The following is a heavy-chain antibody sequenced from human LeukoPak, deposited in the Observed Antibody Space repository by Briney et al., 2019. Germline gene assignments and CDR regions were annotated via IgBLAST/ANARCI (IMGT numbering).Heavy chain of an antibody. Sequence: GGSLGLSCAASGFTFSSYAMSWVRQAPGKGLEWVSAISGSGGSTYYADSVKGRFTISRDNSKNTLYLQMNSLRAEDTAVYYCGSIDRGYGDYRVHYWGQGTLVTVSS. CDR1: GFTFSSYA. V-gene: IGHV3-23*01. D-gene: IGHD4-17*01. CDR3: GSIDRGYGDYRVHY. J-gene: IGHJ4*02. CDR2: ISGSGGST.